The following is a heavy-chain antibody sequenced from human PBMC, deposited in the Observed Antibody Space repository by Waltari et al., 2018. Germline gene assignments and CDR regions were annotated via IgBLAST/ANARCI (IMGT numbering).Heavy chain of an antibody. V-gene: IGHV4-39*01. CDR3: ARQRGIIAAAGIYDY. D-gene: IGHD6-13*01. CDR2: IYYSGST. CDR1: GGSISSSSYY. Sequence: QLQLQESGPGLVKPSETLSLTCTVSGGSISSSSYYWGWIRQPPGKGLEWIGSIYYSGSTYYNPSLKSRVTISVDTSKNQFSLKLSSVTAADTAVYYCARQRGIIAAAGIYDYWGQGTLVTVSS. J-gene: IGHJ4*02.